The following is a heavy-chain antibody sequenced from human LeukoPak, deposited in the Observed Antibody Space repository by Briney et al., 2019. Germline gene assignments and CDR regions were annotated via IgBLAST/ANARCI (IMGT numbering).Heavy chain of an antibody. Sequence: GGSLRLSCAASGFTISSYEMNWVRQAPGKGLEWVSYISSSGSTIYYAYSVKGRFTIARDNAKNSPYLQMNSMRAETTAVYYCAELGITMIGGVWGKGTTVTISS. CDR3: AELGITMIGGV. CDR2: ISSSGSTI. CDR1: GFTISSYE. D-gene: IGHD3-10*01. V-gene: IGHV3-48*03. J-gene: IGHJ6*04.